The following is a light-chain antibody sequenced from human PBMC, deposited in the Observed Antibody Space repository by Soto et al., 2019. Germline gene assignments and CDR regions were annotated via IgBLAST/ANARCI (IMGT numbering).Light chain of an antibody. CDR1: QSLSTRY. J-gene: IGKJ5*01. Sequence: IVLTQSPGTLSLFPGERATLSCRASQSLSTRYLAWYQQKPGPAPRRLIYGASSRATGIPERLSGSGSGKHFTLTISRLEPEDFAVYHCQQYGSSPTFGQGTRLEIK. CDR2: GAS. CDR3: QQYGSSPT. V-gene: IGKV3-20*01.